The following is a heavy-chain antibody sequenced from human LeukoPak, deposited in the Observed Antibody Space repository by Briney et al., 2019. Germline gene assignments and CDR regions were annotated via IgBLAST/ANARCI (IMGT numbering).Heavy chain of an antibody. CDR2: INPNSGGT. J-gene: IGHJ6*02. D-gene: IGHD2-2*01. Sequence: GASVTVSCKASGYTFTGYYMHWVRQAPGQGLEWMGWINPNSGGTNYAQKFQGRVTMTRDTSISTAYMELSRLRSDDTAVYYCALPRWYQLLHDFGVHNYGMDVWGQGTTVTVSS. V-gene: IGHV1-2*02. CDR1: GYTFTGYY. CDR3: ALPRWYQLLHDFGVHNYGMDV.